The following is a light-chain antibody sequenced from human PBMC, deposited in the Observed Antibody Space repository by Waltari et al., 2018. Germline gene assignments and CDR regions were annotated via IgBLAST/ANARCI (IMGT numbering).Light chain of an antibody. V-gene: IGLV3-1*01. CDR1: ELEKKY. CDR2: QDV. Sequence: SCDLTQSPSVSVSPGQTASITCSGDELEKKYVCWYQQKPGQSPVLVIYQDVRRPSEIPERFSGSNSGNTATLTISGTQPMDEADYYCQAWDSGVAGVFGTGTKVTVL. CDR3: QAWDSGVAGV. J-gene: IGLJ1*01.